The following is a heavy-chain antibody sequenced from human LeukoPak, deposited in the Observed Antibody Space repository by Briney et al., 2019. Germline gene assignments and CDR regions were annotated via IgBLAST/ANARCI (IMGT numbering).Heavy chain of an antibody. J-gene: IGHJ4*02. D-gene: IGHD5-18*01. V-gene: IGHV3-20*01. CDR1: GFTFDDHG. CDR2: INWNGGST. CDR3: ARDRSYGSFDY. Sequence: GGSLRLSCAASGFTFDDHGMNWVRQAPGKGLEWVSGINWNGGSTFYADSVKGRFTISRDNARNALYLQMNSLTAEDTALYHCARDRSYGSFDYWGQGILVTVSS.